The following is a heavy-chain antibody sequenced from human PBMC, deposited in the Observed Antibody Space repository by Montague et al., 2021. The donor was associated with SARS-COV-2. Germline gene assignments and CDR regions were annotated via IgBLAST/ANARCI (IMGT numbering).Heavy chain of an antibody. V-gene: IGHV4-59*12. CDR2: IYYSGST. D-gene: IGHD3-3*01. Sequence: SETLSLTCTVSGGSISSYYWSWIRQHPGKGLEWIGYIYYSGSTNYNHSLKSRVTISVDTSKNQFSLKLSSVTAADTAVYYCARESSSIKIFGMFFYYFDYWGQGTLVTVSS. CDR1: GGSISSYY. J-gene: IGHJ4*02. CDR3: ARESSSIKIFGMFFYYFDY.